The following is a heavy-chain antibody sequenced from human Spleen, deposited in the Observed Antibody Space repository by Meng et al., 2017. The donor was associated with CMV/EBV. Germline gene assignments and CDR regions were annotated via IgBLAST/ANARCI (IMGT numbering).Heavy chain of an antibody. D-gene: IGHD3-22*01. CDR1: GFTFSSYA. CDR3: ARAGAYYYDTTAYYLDY. V-gene: IGHV3-21*01. J-gene: IGHJ4*01. Sequence: GGSLRLSCAASGFTFSSYAMSWVRQAPGKGLEWVSSISSSSDYIYFADSVKGRFTISRDSAKNSLYLQMNSLRAEDTAVYHCARAGAYYYDTTAYYLDYWGHGTLVTVSS. CDR2: ISSSSDYI.